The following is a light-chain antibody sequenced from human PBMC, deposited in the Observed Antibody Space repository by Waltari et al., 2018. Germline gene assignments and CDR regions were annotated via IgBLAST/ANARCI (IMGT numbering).Light chain of an antibody. CDR1: SSHVDAYKF. Sequence: SALTQPRSVYGSPGQSVTISCNGLSSHVDAYKFVSWYQHSPGKAPKLIIYDVTQRPSGVPARCSGSKSCTAASLTSSGLQAEDEADYYCCSYAGRHTNWVFGGGTKLTVL. CDR3: CSYAGRHTNWV. V-gene: IGLV2-11*01. CDR2: DVT. J-gene: IGLJ3*02.